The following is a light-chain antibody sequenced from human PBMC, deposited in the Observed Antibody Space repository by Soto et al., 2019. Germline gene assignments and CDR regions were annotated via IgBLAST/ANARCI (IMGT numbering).Light chain of an antibody. CDR2: AAS. V-gene: IGKV3-15*01. CDR1: QSVSRD. CDR3: QHYNNWPYS. J-gene: IGKJ2*03. Sequence: EIVMTQSPATLSVSPGERATLSCRASQSVSRDLAWYQQKPGQPPRLLIFAASASATGIPARFSGSGSGTEFTLTISSLQSEDFAVYYCQHYNNWPYSFGQGTKLEIK.